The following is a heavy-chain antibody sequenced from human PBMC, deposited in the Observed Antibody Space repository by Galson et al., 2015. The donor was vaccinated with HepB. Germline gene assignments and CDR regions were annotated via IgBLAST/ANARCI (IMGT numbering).Heavy chain of an antibody. CDR2: IGTAGDT. CDR1: GFTFSSYD. CDR3: ASTILRYFDWLGGWFDP. D-gene: IGHD3-9*01. V-gene: IGHV3-13*04. Sequence: SLRLSCAASGFTFSSYDMHWVRQATGKGLEWVSAIGTAGDTYYPGSVKGRFTISRENTKNSLYLQMNSLRAGDAAVYYCASTILRYFDWLGGWFDPWGQGTPVTVSS. J-gene: IGHJ5*02.